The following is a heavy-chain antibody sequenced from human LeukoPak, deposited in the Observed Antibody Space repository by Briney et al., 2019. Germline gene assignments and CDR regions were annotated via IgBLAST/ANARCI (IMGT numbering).Heavy chain of an antibody. CDR3: ARDRMTTVDY. CDR1: GFTFSSYA. Sequence: GGSLRLSCAASGFTFSSYAMHWVRQAPGKGVEWMSVLSYSSTNKSYPDSVKCLFTISRDNSKNTLYLQMNSLRAEDTAVYYCARDRMTTVDYWGQGTLVTVSS. D-gene: IGHD4-17*01. CDR2: LSYSSTNK. V-gene: IGHV3-30-3*01. J-gene: IGHJ4*02.